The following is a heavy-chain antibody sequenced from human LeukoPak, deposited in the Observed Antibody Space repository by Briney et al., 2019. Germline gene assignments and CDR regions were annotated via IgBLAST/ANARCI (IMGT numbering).Heavy chain of an antibody. V-gene: IGHV3-21*01. CDR3: AREPYYDFWSGYYTGYYYYMDV. CDR1: GFTFSSYS. J-gene: IGHJ6*03. Sequence: GGSLRLSCAASGFTFSSYSMNWVRQAPGKGLEWVSSISSSSSYIYYADSVKGRFTISRDNAKNSLYLQMNSLRAEDTAVYYCAREPYYDFWSGYYTGYYYYMDVWGKGTTVTVSS. D-gene: IGHD3-3*01. CDR2: ISSSSSYI.